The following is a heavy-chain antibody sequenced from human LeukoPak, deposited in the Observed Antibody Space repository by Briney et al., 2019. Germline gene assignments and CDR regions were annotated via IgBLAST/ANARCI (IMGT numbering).Heavy chain of an antibody. J-gene: IGHJ3*02. CDR2: ISYDGSNK. CDR3: ASLYYYDSSGRGGDAFDI. D-gene: IGHD3-22*01. Sequence: GGSLRLSCAASGFTFSSYAMHWVRQAPGKGLAWVAVISYDGSNKYYADSVKGRFTISRDNSKNTLYLQMNRLRAEDTAVYYCASLYYYDSSGRGGDAFDIWGQGTMVTVSS. V-gene: IGHV3-30*04. CDR1: GFTFSSYA.